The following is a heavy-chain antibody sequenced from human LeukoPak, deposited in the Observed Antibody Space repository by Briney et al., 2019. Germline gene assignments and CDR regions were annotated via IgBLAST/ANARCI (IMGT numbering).Heavy chain of an antibody. D-gene: IGHD2-8*01. Sequence: ASVKVSCKASGYTFTGYYIHWVRQAPGQGLEWMGWINPNSGGTNYAQKFQGWVTMTRDTSISTAYMELSRLRSDDTAVYYCARALMAWFDPWGQGTLVTVSS. CDR1: GYTFTGYY. CDR3: ARALMAWFDP. CDR2: INPNSGGT. V-gene: IGHV1-2*04. J-gene: IGHJ5*02.